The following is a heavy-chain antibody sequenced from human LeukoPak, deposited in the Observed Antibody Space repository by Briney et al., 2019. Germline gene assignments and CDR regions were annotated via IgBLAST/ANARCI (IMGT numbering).Heavy chain of an antibody. CDR3: ARPGGSGWPRYYFDY. Sequence: PSETLSLTCTVSGGSISSYYWSWIRQPPGKGLEWIGYIYYSGSTNYNPSLKSRVTISVDTSKNQFSLKLSSVTAADTAVYYCARPGGSGWPRYYFDYWGQGTLVTVSS. V-gene: IGHV4-59*08. CDR2: IYYSGST. CDR1: GGSISSYY. D-gene: IGHD6-19*01. J-gene: IGHJ4*02.